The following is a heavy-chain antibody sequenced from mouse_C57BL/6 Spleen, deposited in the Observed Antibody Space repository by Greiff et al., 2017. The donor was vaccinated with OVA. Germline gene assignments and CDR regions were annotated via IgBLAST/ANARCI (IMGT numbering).Heavy chain of an antibody. Sequence: QVQLQQPGAELVMPGASVKLSCKASGYTFTSYWMHWVKQRPGQGLEWIGEIDPSDSYTNYNQKFKGKSTLTVDKSSSTAYMQLISLTSEDSAVYYCARGYYGSIYAMDYWGQGTSVTVSS. CDR2: IDPSDSYT. J-gene: IGHJ4*01. V-gene: IGHV1-69*01. CDR1: GYTFTSYW. CDR3: ARGYYGSIYAMDY. D-gene: IGHD1-1*01.